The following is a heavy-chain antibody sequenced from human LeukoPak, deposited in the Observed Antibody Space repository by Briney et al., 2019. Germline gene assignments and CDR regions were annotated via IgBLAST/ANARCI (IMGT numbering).Heavy chain of an antibody. CDR3: ARQGGSSSPYYYYYMDV. J-gene: IGHJ6*03. Sequence: PSETLSLTCAVYGASFSEYYWSWIRQPPGKGLEWIGEIDHSRSTKYNPSLRGRVTISLDTSKNQFSLDLTSVTAADTAVYYCARQGGSSSPYYYYYMDVWGKGTTVTVSS. CDR1: GASFSEYY. D-gene: IGHD6-13*01. CDR2: IDHSRST. V-gene: IGHV4-34*01.